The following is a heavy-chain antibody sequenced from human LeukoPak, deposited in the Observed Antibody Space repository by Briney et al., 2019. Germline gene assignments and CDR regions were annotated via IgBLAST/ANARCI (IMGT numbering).Heavy chain of an antibody. CDR1: VGSISSYY. J-gene: IGHJ4*02. D-gene: IGHD2-15*01. CDR2: IYYSGST. V-gene: IGHV4-59*01. CDR3: AREGCSGGSCYSY. Sequence: PSETLSLTCTVSVGSISSYYWSWIRQPPGKGLEWIGYIYYSGSTNYNPSLKSRVTISVDTSKNQFSLKLSSVTAADTAVYYCAREGCSGGSCYSYWGQGTLVTVSS.